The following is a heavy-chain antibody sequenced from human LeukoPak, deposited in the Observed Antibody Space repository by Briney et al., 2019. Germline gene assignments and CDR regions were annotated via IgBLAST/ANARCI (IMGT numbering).Heavy chain of an antibody. Sequence: ASVKVSCKASGGTFSSYAISWVRQAPGQGLEWMGRIIPIFGTANYAQKFQGRVTITTDESTSTAYMELSSLRSEDTAVYYCARAPDSSGYYLWYFDYWGQGTLVTVSS. CDR2: IIPIFGTA. V-gene: IGHV1-69*05. CDR1: GGTFSSYA. CDR3: ARAPDSSGYYLWYFDY. D-gene: IGHD3-22*01. J-gene: IGHJ4*02.